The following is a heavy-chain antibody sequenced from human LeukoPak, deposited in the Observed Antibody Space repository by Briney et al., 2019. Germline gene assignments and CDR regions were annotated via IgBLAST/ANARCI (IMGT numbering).Heavy chain of an antibody. Sequence: PSETLSLTCAVYGGSFSVYYWSWIRQPPGKGLEWIGEINHSGSTNYNPSLKSRVTISVDTSKNQFSLKLSSVTAADTAVYYCARSYSNYWFDPWGQGTLVSVSS. CDR1: GGSFSVYY. D-gene: IGHD4-11*01. J-gene: IGHJ5*02. CDR2: INHSGST. CDR3: ARSYSNYWFDP. V-gene: IGHV4-34*01.